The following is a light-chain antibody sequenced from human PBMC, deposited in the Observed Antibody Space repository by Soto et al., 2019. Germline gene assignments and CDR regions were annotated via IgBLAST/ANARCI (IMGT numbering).Light chain of an antibody. CDR3: QQYNKWPPYT. Sequence: EITMTQSPDTLSVSPGERATLSCRASRSVSSNLAWYQQRPGQAPRLLIYGASTRAAGIPARFSGSGSGTEFTLTISSLQSEDFVVYYCQQYNKWPPYTFGQGTKLEI. J-gene: IGKJ2*01. CDR1: RSVSSN. CDR2: GAS. V-gene: IGKV3D-15*01.